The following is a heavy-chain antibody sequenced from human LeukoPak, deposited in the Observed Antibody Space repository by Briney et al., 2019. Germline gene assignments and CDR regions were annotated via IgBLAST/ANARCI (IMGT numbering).Heavy chain of an antibody. CDR1: GRLFTSYG. V-gene: IGHV1-18*01. CDR3: VRARGCSNCVLTDGFDS. D-gene: IGHD6-13*01. Sequence: GASVKVSCKASGRLFTSYGIAWVRQAPGEGLEWVGWISNFDGDTKVAENLQGRVTLTTDGSTSTAYMVLTNLNFDDTAVYYCVRARGCSNCVLTDGFDSWGQGTKVTVSS. CDR2: ISNFDGDT. J-gene: IGHJ3*01.